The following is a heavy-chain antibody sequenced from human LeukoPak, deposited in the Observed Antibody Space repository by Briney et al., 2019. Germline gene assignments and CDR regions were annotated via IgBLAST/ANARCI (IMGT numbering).Heavy chain of an antibody. CDR2: ISYDATNE. CDR1: GFTFNHYG. D-gene: IGHD3-10*01. CDR3: AKDGEDY. Sequence: PGRSLRLSCAAFGFTFNHYGIHWVRQAPGKGLEWVAVISYDATNEYFADSVKGRFTISRDNSKNTLYLQMNSLRAEDTAVYYCAKDGEDYWGQGTLVTVSS. J-gene: IGHJ4*02. V-gene: IGHV3-30*18.